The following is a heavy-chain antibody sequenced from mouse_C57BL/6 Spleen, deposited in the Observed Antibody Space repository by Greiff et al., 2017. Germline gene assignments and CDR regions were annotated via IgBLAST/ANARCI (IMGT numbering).Heavy chain of an antibody. CDR1: GYTFTSYW. Sequence: QVQLQQPGAELVRPGSSVKLSCKASGYTFTSYWMDWVKQRPGQGLEWIGNIYPSDSETHYNQKFKDKATLTVDKSSSTAYMQLSSLTSEDSAVYYCARGEPILMDYWGQGTSVTVSS. V-gene: IGHV1-61*01. J-gene: IGHJ4*01. CDR3: ARGEPILMDY. CDR2: IYPSDSET.